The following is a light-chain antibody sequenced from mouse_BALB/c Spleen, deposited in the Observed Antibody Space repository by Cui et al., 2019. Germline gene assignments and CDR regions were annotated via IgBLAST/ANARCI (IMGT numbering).Light chain of an antibody. CDR2: AAT. CDR3: QHFWGTPYT. CDR1: ENIYSN. J-gene: IGKJ2*01. Sequence: DIQMTQSLASLSVSVGQTVTITCRASENIYSNLAWYQQKQGKSPQLLVYAATNLADGVPSRFSGSGSGTQYSLKINSLQSEDFGSYYCQHFWGTPYTFGGGTKLEIK. V-gene: IGKV12-46*01.